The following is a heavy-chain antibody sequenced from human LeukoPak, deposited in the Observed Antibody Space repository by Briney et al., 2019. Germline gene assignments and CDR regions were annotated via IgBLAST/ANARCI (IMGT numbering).Heavy chain of an antibody. D-gene: IGHD2-2*01. J-gene: IGHJ4*02. CDR3: ARDVGEYCSSVSCYASDY. V-gene: IGHV1-2*02. CDR2: INPSSGGT. Sequence: ASVKVSCKTSGYTFTGYYMHWVRQAPGQGLEWMGWINPSSGGTNYAQKFQGRVTMTRDTSISTAYMELSRLRSDDTAIYYCARDVGEYCSSVSCYASDYWGQGTLVTVSS. CDR1: GYTFTGYY.